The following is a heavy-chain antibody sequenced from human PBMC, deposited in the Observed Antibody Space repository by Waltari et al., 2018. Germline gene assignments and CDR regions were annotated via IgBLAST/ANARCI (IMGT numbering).Heavy chain of an antibody. D-gene: IGHD2-2*01. V-gene: IGHV1-69*14. Sequence: QVQLVQSGAAVKKPGSSVKVSCKASGGTFSSYAISWVRQAPGQGLEWMGGINPIFGTANYAQKFQGRVTITEDKSTVTAYMELSSRRSEDTAVYYWAGGGYQLQIDYWGQGTLVTVSS. CDR3: AGGGYQLQIDY. CDR1: GGTFSSYA. CDR2: INPIFGTA. J-gene: IGHJ4*02.